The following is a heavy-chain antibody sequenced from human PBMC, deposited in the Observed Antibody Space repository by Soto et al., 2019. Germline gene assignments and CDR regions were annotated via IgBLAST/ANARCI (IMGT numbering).Heavy chain of an antibody. Sequence: SETLSLTCAVYGGSFSGYYWSWIRQPPGKGLEWIGEINHSGSTNYNPSLRSRVTISVDTSKNQFSLKLSSVTAADTAVYYCASGTDSSGWYVDYWGQGTLVTVS. V-gene: IGHV4-34*01. CDR2: INHSGST. J-gene: IGHJ4*02. CDR3: ASGTDSSGWYVDY. CDR1: GGSFSGYY. D-gene: IGHD6-19*01.